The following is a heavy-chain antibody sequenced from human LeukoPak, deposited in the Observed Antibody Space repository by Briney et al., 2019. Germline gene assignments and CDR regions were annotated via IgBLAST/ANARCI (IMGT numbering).Heavy chain of an antibody. CDR3: ARDLRFLEWSYFDY. J-gene: IGHJ4*02. D-gene: IGHD3-3*01. Sequence: SETLSLTCTVSGGSISSYYRSWIRQPPGKGLEWIGYIYYSGSTNYNPSLKSRVTMSVDTSKNQFSLKLSSVTAADTAVYYCARDLRFLEWSYFDYWGQGTLVTVSS. CDR1: GGSISSYY. CDR2: IYYSGST. V-gene: IGHV4-59*12.